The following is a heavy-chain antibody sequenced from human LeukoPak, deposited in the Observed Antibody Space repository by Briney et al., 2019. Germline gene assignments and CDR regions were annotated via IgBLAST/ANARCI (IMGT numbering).Heavy chain of an antibody. Sequence: SETLSLTCTVSGGSVSDYYWGWIRQPPGKGLEWVGSIYHSGSTYHNPSLKSRVTISVDTSKNQFSLKLRSVTAADTAVYYCARDQDIVATIGWFDPWGQGTLVTVSS. CDR3: ARDQDIVATIGWFDP. D-gene: IGHD5-12*01. J-gene: IGHJ5*02. CDR2: IYHSGST. CDR1: GGSVSDYY. V-gene: IGHV4-38-2*02.